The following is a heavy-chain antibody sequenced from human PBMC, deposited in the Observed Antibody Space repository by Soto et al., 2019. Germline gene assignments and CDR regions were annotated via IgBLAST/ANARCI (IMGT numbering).Heavy chain of an antibody. CDR1: GGSVSSSNW. CDR3: ASVGYDYDNSGYYLP. V-gene: IGHV4-4*02. CDR2: IYHSGST. D-gene: IGHD3-22*01. Sequence: PSETLSLTCIVSGGSVSSSNWWSWVRQPPGKGLEWIGEIYHSGSTTYNPSLKSRATISVDKSENQFSLRLKSVTAADTAVYYCASVGYDYDNSGYYLPSGQGTLVTLSS. J-gene: IGHJ5*02.